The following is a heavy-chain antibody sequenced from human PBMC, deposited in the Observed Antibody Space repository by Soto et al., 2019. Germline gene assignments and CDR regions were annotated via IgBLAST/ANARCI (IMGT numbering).Heavy chain of an antibody. CDR1: GYKFTSDW. CDR2: IFPGDSDT. CDR3: VRLSAISSPCGL. D-gene: IGHD6-13*01. V-gene: IGHV5-51*01. Sequence: ESLPSSFERSGYKFTSDWIARVRQTPGNGLEYMGIIFPGDSDTRYSPSFLGQVTISVDKSISTAYLQWSSLKASDTAMYYCVRLSAISSPCGLLGQATPLTV. J-gene: IGHJ6*01.